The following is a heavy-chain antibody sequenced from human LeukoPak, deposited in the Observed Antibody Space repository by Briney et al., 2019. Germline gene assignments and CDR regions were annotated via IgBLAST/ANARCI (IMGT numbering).Heavy chain of an antibody. V-gene: IGHV1-18*01. Sequence: ASVKVSCRASGYTFTSYGISWVRQAPGQGLEWMGWISAYNGNTNYAQKLQGRVTMTTDTSTSTAYMELRSLRSDDTAVYYCAREGVYSGYKYYYYGMDVWGQGTTVNVSS. CDR3: AREGVYSGYKYYYYGMDV. CDR1: GYTFTSYG. J-gene: IGHJ6*02. CDR2: ISAYNGNT. D-gene: IGHD5-12*01.